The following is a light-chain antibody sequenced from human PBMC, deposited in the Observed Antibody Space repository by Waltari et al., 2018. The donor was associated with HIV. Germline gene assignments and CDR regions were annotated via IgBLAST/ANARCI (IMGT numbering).Light chain of an antibody. CDR3: QQAHSLPWT. CDR1: QSISTW. V-gene: IGKV1-12*01. CDR2: ASS. J-gene: IGKJ1*01. Sequence: DIQLTQSPSLVSASVGDRVTITCRTSQSISTWLSWYQQKPGTAPTLLIVASSTLHSGIPGRFSGSGSGTNFTLGISNIQPDDCAIYHCQQAHSLPWTFGQGTKVE.